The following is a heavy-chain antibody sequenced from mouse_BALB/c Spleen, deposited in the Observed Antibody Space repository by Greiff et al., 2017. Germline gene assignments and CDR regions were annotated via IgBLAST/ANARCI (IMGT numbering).Heavy chain of an antibody. D-gene: IGHD1-1*01. CDR2: ISSGGSYT. CDR1: GFTFSSYA. CDR3: ARAYGSSLDY. Sequence: EVKVVESGGGLVKPGGSLKLSCAASGFTFSSYAMSWVRQTPEKRLEWVATISSGGSYTYYPDSVKGRFTISRDNAKNTLYLQMSSLRSEDTDMYYCARAYGSSLDYWGQGTTLTVSS. J-gene: IGHJ2*01. V-gene: IGHV5-9-3*01.